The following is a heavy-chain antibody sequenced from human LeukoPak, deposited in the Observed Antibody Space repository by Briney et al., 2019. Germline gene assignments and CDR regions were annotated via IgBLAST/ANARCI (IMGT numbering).Heavy chain of an antibody. CDR2: IYYSGRT. J-gene: IGHJ3*02. V-gene: IGHV4-31*03. Sequence: PSETLSLTCTVSGGSISSGGYYWSWVRQHPGKGMEWLGYIYYSGRTYYNPSLKSRVTISEKKSKKQFSLTLSSVTAADTAVYYCARDSLIAARGAFDIWGQGTMVTVSS. CDR1: GGSISSGGYY. CDR3: ARDSLIAARGAFDI. D-gene: IGHD6-6*01.